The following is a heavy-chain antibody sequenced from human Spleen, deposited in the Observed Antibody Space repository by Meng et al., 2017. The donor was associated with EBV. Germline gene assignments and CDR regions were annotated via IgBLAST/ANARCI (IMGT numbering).Heavy chain of an antibody. V-gene: IGHV1-69*01. Sequence: GQAGQPGGEVKKPGSSVKVPCKTSGGTFRSDAISWVRQAPGQGLEWMGGLIPLSDAPHYAQKFQGRVTIPADESTSTHYLDLSGLRAEDTAVYYCASESGRGFTPDYWGQGTLVTASS. CDR1: GGTFRSDA. J-gene: IGHJ4*02. CDR2: LIPLSDAP. CDR3: ASESGRGFTPDY. D-gene: IGHD3-10*01.